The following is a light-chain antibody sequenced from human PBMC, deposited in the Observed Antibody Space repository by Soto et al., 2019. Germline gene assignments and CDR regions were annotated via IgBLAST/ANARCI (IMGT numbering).Light chain of an antibody. CDR3: QQHYSTPRT. Sequence: DIVMTQSPDSLAVSLGERATINCKSSQSVLYSSNNRNYLAWYQQKPGQPPRLLISWASTRESGVPDRFSGSGSGTDFTLTIRSLQAEDVAVYYCQQHYSTPRTFGQGTKVDIK. CDR1: QSVLYSSNNRNY. V-gene: IGKV4-1*01. J-gene: IGKJ1*01. CDR2: WAS.